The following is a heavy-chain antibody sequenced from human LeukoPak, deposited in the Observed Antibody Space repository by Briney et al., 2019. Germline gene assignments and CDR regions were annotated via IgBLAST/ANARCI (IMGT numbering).Heavy chain of an antibody. V-gene: IGHV1-8*01. Sequence: ASVKVSCKASGYTFTSYDINWVRQATGQGLEWMGWMNPNSGNTGYAQKFQGRVTMTRNTSISTAYMELSRLTSDDTAVYYCARDQGGTIDYWGQGTLVTVSS. CDR2: MNPNSGNT. CDR1: GYTFTSYD. J-gene: IGHJ4*02. CDR3: ARDQGGTIDY. D-gene: IGHD1-7*01.